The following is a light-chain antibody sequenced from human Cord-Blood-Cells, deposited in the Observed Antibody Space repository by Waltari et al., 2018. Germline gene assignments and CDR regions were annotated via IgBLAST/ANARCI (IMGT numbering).Light chain of an antibody. CDR2: WAS. J-gene: IGKJ2*03. CDR1: QRVLYSSNNKNY. V-gene: IGKV4-1*01. CDR3: QQYYSTPLYS. Sequence: DIVMTQYPDSLAVSLGERATINCKSSQRVLYSSNNKNYLAWYQQKPGQPPKLLIYWASTRESGVPDRFSGSGSGTDFTLTISSLQAEDVAVYYCQQYYSTPLYSFGQGTKLEIK.